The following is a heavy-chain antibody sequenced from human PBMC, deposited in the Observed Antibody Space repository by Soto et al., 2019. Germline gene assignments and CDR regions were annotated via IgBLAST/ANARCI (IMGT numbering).Heavy chain of an antibody. J-gene: IGHJ4*02. V-gene: IGHV4-39*01. CDR2: IYYDGST. CDR1: GGSINSNNYH. D-gene: IGHD2-15*01. CDR3: AKVVVAATRHTDFDS. Sequence: PSETLSLTCTVSGGSINSNNYHWAWIRQPPGKGLAWIASIYYDGSTYYNPSLKSRVTISIDTSKNQFSLRLRSVTAADTAIYYCAKVVVAATRHTDFDSWGQGTLVTVSS.